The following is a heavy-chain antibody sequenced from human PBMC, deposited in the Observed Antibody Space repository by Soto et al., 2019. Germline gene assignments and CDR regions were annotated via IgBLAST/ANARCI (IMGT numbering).Heavy chain of an antibody. CDR1: GFSVITRGVG. J-gene: IGHJ4*02. V-gene: IGHV2-5*02. D-gene: IGHD5-12*01. Sequence: QITVKESGPTLVKPTQTLTLTCTFSGFSVITRGVGVGWLRQPPGKALVWLALIYWDDDKRYRPSLKSRLSLPKDTSKNQVVTTMTNMDPVDTGTYYCAHKGDGYRGFKYWGQGILVTVSS. CDR2: IYWDDDK. CDR3: AHKGDGYRGFKY.